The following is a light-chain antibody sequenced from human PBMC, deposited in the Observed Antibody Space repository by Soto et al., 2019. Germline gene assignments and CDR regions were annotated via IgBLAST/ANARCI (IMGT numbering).Light chain of an antibody. CDR1: SSNIGADYD. J-gene: IGLJ2*01. CDR2: NNN. V-gene: IGLV1-40*01. CDR3: QSYDSSLSGSEI. Sequence: QSVLTQPPSVSGAPGQRVTISCTGSSSNIGADYDVHWYQQLPGTAPKLLIFNNNNRPSGVPDRFSGSKSGTAASLAITGLQAEDEADYYGQSYDSSLSGSEIFGGGTKLTVL.